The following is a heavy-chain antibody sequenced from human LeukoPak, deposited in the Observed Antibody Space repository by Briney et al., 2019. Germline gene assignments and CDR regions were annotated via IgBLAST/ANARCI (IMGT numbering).Heavy chain of an antibody. Sequence: ASVKVSCKASGYTSTSYGISWVRHAPGQGLEWMGWISAYNGNTNYAQKLQGRVTLTTDTSTSTAYMELRRLRSDDTAVYCCARVPAARLNWFDPWGQGTLVTVSS. CDR1: GYTSTSYG. V-gene: IGHV1-18*01. CDR2: ISAYNGNT. CDR3: ARVPAARLNWFDP. D-gene: IGHD2-15*01. J-gene: IGHJ5*02.